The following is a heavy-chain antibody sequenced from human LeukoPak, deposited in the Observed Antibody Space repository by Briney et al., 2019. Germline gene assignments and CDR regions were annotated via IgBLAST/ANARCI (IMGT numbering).Heavy chain of an antibody. CDR1: GFTVSSNY. J-gene: IGHJ4*02. CDR2: ISGSGGST. D-gene: IGHD2-15*01. CDR3: AKVGQHAVVAASVDY. V-gene: IGHV3-23*01. Sequence: GGSLRLSCAASGFTVSSNYMSWVRQAPGKGLEWVSAISGSGGSTYYADSVKGRFTISRDNSKNTLYLQMNSLRAEDTAVYYCAKVGQHAVVAASVDYWGQGTLVTVSS.